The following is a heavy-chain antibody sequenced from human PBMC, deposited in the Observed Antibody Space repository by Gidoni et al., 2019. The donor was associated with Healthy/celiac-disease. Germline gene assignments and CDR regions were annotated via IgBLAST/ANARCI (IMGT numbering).Heavy chain of an antibody. D-gene: IGHD3-10*01. CDR1: GFTFSSYD. J-gene: IGHJ3*02. V-gene: IGHV3-13*04. Sequence: EVQLVESGGGLVQPGGSLGLSCAASGFTFSSYDMHWVRQATGKGLEWVSAIGTAGDTYYPGSVKGRFTISRENAKNSLYLQMNSLRAGDTAVYYCARAGYYGSGTPTAFDIWGQGTMVTVSS. CDR2: IGTAGDT. CDR3: ARAGYYGSGTPTAFDI.